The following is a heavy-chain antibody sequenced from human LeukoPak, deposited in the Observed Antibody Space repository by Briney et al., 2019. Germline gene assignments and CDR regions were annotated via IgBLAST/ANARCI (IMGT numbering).Heavy chain of an antibody. D-gene: IGHD3-22*01. V-gene: IGHV3-66*01. Sequence: PGGSLRLSCAASGFTVSSNYMSWVRQAPGKGLEWVSVIYSGGSTYYADSVKGRFTISRDNSKNTLYLQMDSLRAEDTAVYYCARKMYYYESSDFGWFDFWGQGTLVNVSS. CDR3: ARKMYYYESSDFGWFDF. J-gene: IGHJ5*01. CDR1: GFTVSSNY. CDR2: IYSGGST.